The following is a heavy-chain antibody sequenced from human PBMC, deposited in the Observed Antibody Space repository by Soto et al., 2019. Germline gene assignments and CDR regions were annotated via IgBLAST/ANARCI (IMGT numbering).Heavy chain of an antibody. CDR3: ARFGGPGLSHNWFDA. CDR2: INAGNGNT. Sequence: ASVKVSCKASGYTFTSYDMHWVRQAPGQRLEWMGWINAGNGNTKYSQKFQGRVTITRDTSASSAYLQWTRLKASDSAMYYCARFGGPGLSHNWFDAWGQGILVTVSS. J-gene: IGHJ5*02. CDR1: GYTFTSYD. V-gene: IGHV1-3*01. D-gene: IGHD3-16*01.